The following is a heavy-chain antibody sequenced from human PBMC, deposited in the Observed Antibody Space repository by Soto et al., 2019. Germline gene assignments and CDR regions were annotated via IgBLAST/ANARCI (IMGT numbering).Heavy chain of an antibody. CDR1: GFTFSSYG. CDR2: IWYDGSNK. D-gene: IGHD6-19*01. J-gene: IGHJ6*02. Sequence: GGSLRLSCAASGFTFSSYGMHWVRQAPGKGLEWVAVIWYDGSNKYYADSVKGRFTISRDNSKNTLYLQMNSLRAEDTAVYYCARDSSGWTYYYYGMDVWGQGTTVTV. CDR3: ARDSSGWTYYYYGMDV. V-gene: IGHV3-33*01.